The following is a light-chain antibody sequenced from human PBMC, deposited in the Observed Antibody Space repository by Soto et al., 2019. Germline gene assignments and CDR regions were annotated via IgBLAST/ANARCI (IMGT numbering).Light chain of an antibody. CDR1: QNILYN. J-gene: IGKJ1*01. CDR3: QQYSSCPRT. V-gene: IGKV3-15*01. CDR2: VSS. Sequence: EIVLTQSPATLSVYPGGRATLSCRASQNILYNLAWYQQKPGQAPRLLVYVSSTRATDAPPRFRGSGSGTEFSLTISSLQSEDFATYFCQQYSSCPRTCGQGYRVEIK.